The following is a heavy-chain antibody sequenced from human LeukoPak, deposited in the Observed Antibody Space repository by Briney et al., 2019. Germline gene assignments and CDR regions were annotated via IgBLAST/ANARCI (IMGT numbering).Heavy chain of an antibody. D-gene: IGHD4-23*01. V-gene: IGHV4-34*01. Sequence: SETLSLTCAVYGGSFSGYYWSWIRQPPRKGLEWIGEINHSGSTNYNPSLKSRVTISVDTSKNQFSLKLSSVTAADTAVYYCARWDYGGNSGLDYWGQGTLVTVSS. CDR2: INHSGST. CDR3: ARWDYGGNSGLDY. CDR1: GGSFSGYY. J-gene: IGHJ4*02.